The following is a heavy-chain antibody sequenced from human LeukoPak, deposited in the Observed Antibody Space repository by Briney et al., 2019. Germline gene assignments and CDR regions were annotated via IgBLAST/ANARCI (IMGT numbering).Heavy chain of an antibody. CDR1: GGSFSGYY. J-gene: IGHJ6*03. CDR3: ARRYFDWLDYYYYYMDV. CDR2: INHSGST. Sequence: SETLSLTCAVYGGSFSGYYWSWIRQPPGKGLEWIGEINHSGSTNYNPSLESRVTISVDTSKNQFSLKLSSVTAADTAVYYCARRYFDWLDYYYYYMDVWGKGTTVTISS. V-gene: IGHV4-34*01. D-gene: IGHD3-9*01.